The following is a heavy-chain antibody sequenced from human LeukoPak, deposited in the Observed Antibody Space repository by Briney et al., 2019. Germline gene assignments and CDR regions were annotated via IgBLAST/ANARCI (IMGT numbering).Heavy chain of an antibody. Sequence: ASVTVSCTASGYTFTVYYMHWVRQAPGQGLEWMGIINPSGGSTSYAQKFQGRVTMTRDMSTSTVYMELSSLRSEDTAVYYCAREAGSGPFLDYWGQGTLVTVSS. CDR1: GYTFTVYY. J-gene: IGHJ4*02. D-gene: IGHD6-19*01. CDR2: INPSGGST. V-gene: IGHV1-46*01. CDR3: AREAGSGPFLDY.